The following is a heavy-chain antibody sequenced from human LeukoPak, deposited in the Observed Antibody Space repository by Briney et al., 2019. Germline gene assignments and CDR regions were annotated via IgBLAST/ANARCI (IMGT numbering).Heavy chain of an antibody. CDR1: GFTFTHYG. Sequence: PGGSLRLSCAASGFTFTHYGMNWVRQAPGKGLERVSGIRANGETTYYADSVRGRFTISRDNSRSMVWLQMNSLTAEDTAMYYCGRDLNWGAFDIRGLGTLVTVSS. J-gene: IGHJ3*02. CDR3: GRDLNWGAFDI. V-gene: IGHV3-23*01. CDR2: IRANGETT. D-gene: IGHD7-27*01.